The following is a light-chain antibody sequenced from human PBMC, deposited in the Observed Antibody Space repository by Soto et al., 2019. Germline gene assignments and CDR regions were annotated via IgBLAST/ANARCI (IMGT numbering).Light chain of an antibody. CDR1: SSDVGGYNY. CDR3: SSYTSSSKGV. J-gene: IGLJ1*01. CDR2: DVS. V-gene: IGLV2-14*01. Sequence: SVLPQPASVSVSPGQSITISCTGTSSDVGGYNYVSWYQQHPGKAPKLMIYDVSNRPSGVSNRFSGSKSGNTASLTISGLQAEDEADYYCSSYTSSSKGVFGTGTKVTVL.